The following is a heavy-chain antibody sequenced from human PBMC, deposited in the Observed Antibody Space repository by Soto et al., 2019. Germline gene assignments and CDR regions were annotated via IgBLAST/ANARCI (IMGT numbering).Heavy chain of an antibody. CDR1: GYTFTSYY. CDR2: INPSGGST. J-gene: IGHJ4*02. V-gene: IGHV1-46*01. Sequence: QVQLVQSGAEVKKPGASVKVSCKASGYTFTSYYMHWVRQAPGQGLEWMGIINPSGGSTSYAQKFRCRATMTRDTSPSTVYVELSSLRSEDTAVYYCASWNYGHYWGQGTLVTVSS. D-gene: IGHD1-7*01. CDR3: ASWNYGHY.